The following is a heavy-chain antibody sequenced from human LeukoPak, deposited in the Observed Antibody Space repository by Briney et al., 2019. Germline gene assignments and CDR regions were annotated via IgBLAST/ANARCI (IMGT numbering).Heavy chain of an antibody. CDR2: INPNSGGT. Sequence: GASVKVSCKASGYTFTGYYMHWVRQAPGQGLEWMGRINPNSGGTNYAQKFQGRVTMTRDTSISTAYMELSRLRSDDTAVYYCARDLATFLEWSTYYFDYWGQGTLVTVSS. J-gene: IGHJ4*02. D-gene: IGHD3-3*01. CDR1: GYTFTGYY. V-gene: IGHV1-2*06. CDR3: ARDLATFLEWSTYYFDY.